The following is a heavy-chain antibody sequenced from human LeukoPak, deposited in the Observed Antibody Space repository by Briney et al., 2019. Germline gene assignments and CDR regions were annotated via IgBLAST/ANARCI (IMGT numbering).Heavy chain of an antibody. V-gene: IGHV5-51*01. D-gene: IGHD2-2*01. CDR3: AKLLGYCSSISCYLDAFDI. CDR2: IYPGDSDT. J-gene: IGHJ3*02. CDR1: GYTFTTYW. Sequence: GESLKISCKGSGYTFTTYWIGWVRQVPGKGLEWMGIIYPGDSDTRYSPPFEGQVTISADKSISTAYLQWGSLKASDTAMYYCAKLLGYCSSISCYLDAFDIWGQGTVVTVSS.